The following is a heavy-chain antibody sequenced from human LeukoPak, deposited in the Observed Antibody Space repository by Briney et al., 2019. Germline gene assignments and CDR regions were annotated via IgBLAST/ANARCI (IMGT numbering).Heavy chain of an antibody. CDR3: ARDAQGYCSGGSCYANYYYYYMDV. CDR2: IIPIFGTA. J-gene: IGHJ6*03. CDR1: GGTFSSYA. Sequence: ASVKVSCKASGGTFSSYAISWVRQAPGQGHEWMGGIIPIFGTANYAQKFQGRVTITTDESTSTAYMELSSLRSEDTAVYYCARDAQGYCSGGSCYANYYYYYMDVWGKGTTVTVSS. D-gene: IGHD2-15*01. V-gene: IGHV1-69*05.